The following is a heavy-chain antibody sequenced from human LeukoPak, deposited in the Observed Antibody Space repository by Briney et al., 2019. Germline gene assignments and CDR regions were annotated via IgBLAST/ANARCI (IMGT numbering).Heavy chain of an antibody. CDR3: ARGGPGGASGQWLVLFDI. J-gene: IGHJ3*02. CDR2: IYYSGST. D-gene: IGHD6-19*01. Sequence: SETLSLTCTVSVGSISSYYWSWIRQPPGKGLEWIGYIYYSGSTNYNPSLKSRVAISVDTSKNQFSLKLSSVTAADTAVYYCARGGPGGASGQWLVLFDIWGQGTMVTVSS. V-gene: IGHV4-59*01. CDR1: VGSISSYY.